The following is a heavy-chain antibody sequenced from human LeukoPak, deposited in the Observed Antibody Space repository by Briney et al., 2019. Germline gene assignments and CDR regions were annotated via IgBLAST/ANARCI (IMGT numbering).Heavy chain of an antibody. CDR1: GLTLGILT. V-gene: IGHV3-21*01. CDR2: ISSSSSYI. J-gene: IGHJ3*02. Sequence: GGSLRLSSPLVGLTLGILTMDCVRQAPGKGLEWVSSISSSSSYIYYADSVKGRFTISRDNAKNSLYLQMNSLRAEDTAVYYGARDFPRGYYDRSGSPLGVLHMWGRGTMVTVSS. D-gene: IGHD3-22*01. CDR3: ARDFPRGYYDRSGSPLGVLHM.